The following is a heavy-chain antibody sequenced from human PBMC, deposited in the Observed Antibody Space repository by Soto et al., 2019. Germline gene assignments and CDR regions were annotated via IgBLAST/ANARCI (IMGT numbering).Heavy chain of an antibody. Sequence: GGSLRLSCAASGFTFSSYAMSWVRQAPGKGLEWVSAISGSGGSTYYADSVKGRFTISRDNSKNTLYLQMNSLRAEDTAVYYCAKDQGEVDYGDYEADGMDVWGQGTTVTVSS. CDR2: ISGSGGST. CDR3: AKDQGEVDYGDYEADGMDV. V-gene: IGHV3-23*01. CDR1: GFTFSSYA. J-gene: IGHJ6*02. D-gene: IGHD4-17*01.